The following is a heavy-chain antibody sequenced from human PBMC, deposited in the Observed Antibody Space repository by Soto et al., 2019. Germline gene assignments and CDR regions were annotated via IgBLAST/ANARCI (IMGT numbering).Heavy chain of an antibody. J-gene: IGHJ4*02. Sequence: QLQLQESGPGLVKPSETLSLTCSVSGGSINYNSYHWGWIRQPPGQGLEWIGSIFYTGTTFSYPSLAIRVTMSVDTSKNSFSLHLTSVTAADTAVYFCARLVVVAPVANVWGQGTLVTVSS. V-gene: IGHV4-39*02. D-gene: IGHD2-2*01. CDR3: ARLVVVAPVANV. CDR1: GGSINYNSYH. CDR2: IFYTGTT.